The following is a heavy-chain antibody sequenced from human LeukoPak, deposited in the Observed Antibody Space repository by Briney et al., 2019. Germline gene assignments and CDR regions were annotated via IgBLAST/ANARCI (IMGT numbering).Heavy chain of an antibody. CDR2: ISWDGGST. Sequence: GGSLRLSCAASGFTFDDYTMHWVRQAPGKGLEWVSLISWDGGSTYYADSVKGRFTISRDNSKNSLYLQMNSLRTEDTALYYCAKEAISSGWYWGKGTLVTVSS. CDR1: GFTFDDYT. D-gene: IGHD6-19*01. J-gene: IGHJ4*02. CDR3: AKEAISSGWY. V-gene: IGHV3-43*01.